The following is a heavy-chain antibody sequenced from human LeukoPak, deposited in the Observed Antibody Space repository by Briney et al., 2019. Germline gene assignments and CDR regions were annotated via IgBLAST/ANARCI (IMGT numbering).Heavy chain of an antibody. D-gene: IGHD1-1*01. CDR2: IDPSDSYT. CDR3: ARYTTGAFDY. J-gene: IGHJ4*02. CDR1: GYSFTSYW. Sequence: GESLKISCKGSGYSFTSYWISWVRQMPGNGLEWMGRIDPSDSYTNYSPSFQGHVTTSADKSISTAYLQWSSLKASDTAMYYCARYTTGAFDYWGQGTLVTVSS. V-gene: IGHV5-10-1*01.